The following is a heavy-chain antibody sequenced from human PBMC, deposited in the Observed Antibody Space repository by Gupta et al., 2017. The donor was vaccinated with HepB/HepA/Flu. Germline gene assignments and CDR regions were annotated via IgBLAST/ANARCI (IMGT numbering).Heavy chain of an antibody. V-gene: IGHV3-73*02. J-gene: IGHJ6*03. Sequence: VESGGSLVRPGGSRTFYYGAYGHHSRPPHIPCIRLASGKGLEWFGLIRSKAKSLAPSYAASIRGRFTIARDDSKNTASLLMNSLKTEDTALYFCMYAVKPVEIRGDYYFYMDVWGKGTTVTVSS. CDR3: MYAVKPVEIRGDYYFYMDV. CDR1: GHHSRPPH. CDR2: IRSKAKSLAP. D-gene: IGHD2-8*01.